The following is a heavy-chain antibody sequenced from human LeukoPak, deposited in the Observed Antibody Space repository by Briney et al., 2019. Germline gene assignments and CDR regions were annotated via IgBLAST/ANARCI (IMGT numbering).Heavy chain of an antibody. D-gene: IGHD2-2*01. CDR2: INPNSGDT. CDR1: GYTFTGYC. J-gene: IGHJ4*02. V-gene: IGHV1-2*02. Sequence: KPGASVKVSCKASGYTFTGYCMHWVRQAPGQGLEWMGWINPNSGDTNYGQKFQGRVTMTRDTSISTAYMELSRLRSDDTAVYYCARDLILGSSTSHIFDYWGQGTLVTVSS. CDR3: ARDLILGSSTSHIFDY.